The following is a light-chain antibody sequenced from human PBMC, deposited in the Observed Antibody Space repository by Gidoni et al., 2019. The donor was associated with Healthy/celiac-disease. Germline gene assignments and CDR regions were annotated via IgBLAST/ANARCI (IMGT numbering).Light chain of an antibody. CDR2: DAS. Sequence: DIQMTQSTSSLSASVGDRVTITSQASQDISNYLNWYQQKPGQAPKLLIYDASNLETGVPSRFSGSGSGTDFTFTISSLQPEDIATYYCQQYDNLPPFTFGPXTKVDIK. J-gene: IGKJ3*01. CDR3: QQYDNLPPFT. V-gene: IGKV1-33*01. CDR1: QDISNY.